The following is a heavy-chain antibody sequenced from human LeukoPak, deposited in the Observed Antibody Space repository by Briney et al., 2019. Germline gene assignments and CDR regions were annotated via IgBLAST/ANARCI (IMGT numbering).Heavy chain of an antibody. CDR1: GLAFSNYA. CDR2: IKRKTDGGPT. D-gene: IGHD3-10*01. CDR3: TTATGFGDLPWFDP. V-gene: IGHV3-15*01. Sequence: VGSLRLSCAASGLAFSNYAMHWVRQAPGKGLEWVGRIKRKTDGGPTDYAAPGEGRFTISRDNSNNTLYLQMTRLQTEDTAVYYCTTATGFGDLPWFDPWGQGTLLTVSS. J-gene: IGHJ5*02.